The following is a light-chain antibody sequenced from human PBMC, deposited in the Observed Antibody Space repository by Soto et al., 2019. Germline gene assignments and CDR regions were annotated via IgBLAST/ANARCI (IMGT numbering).Light chain of an antibody. V-gene: IGKV1-27*01. J-gene: IGKJ1*01. CDR1: QDIRSY. CDR3: QKYNSAPWT. Sequence: DIQMTQSPSSLASSVGDRATITCRASQDIRSYLAWYQQQPGKHPKLLIYSASILQSGVPSRFSGSGSGTDFTLTITSLEPEDVAAYYCQKYNSAPWTFGQGPKVELK. CDR2: SAS.